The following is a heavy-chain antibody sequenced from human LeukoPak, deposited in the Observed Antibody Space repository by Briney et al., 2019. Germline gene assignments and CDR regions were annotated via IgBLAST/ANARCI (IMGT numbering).Heavy chain of an antibody. CDR2: INPNSGGT. Sequence: APETVSCKASGYTFTGYYMHWVRQAPGQGLEWMGWINPNSGGTNYAQKFQGRVTMTRDTSISTAYMELSRLRSDDTAVYYCAREPDYGDDVAWPPTYYNYGMDVWGQGTTVTVSS. D-gene: IGHD4-17*01. V-gene: IGHV1-2*02. CDR1: GYTFTGYY. J-gene: IGHJ6*02. CDR3: AREPDYGDDVAWPPTYYNYGMDV.